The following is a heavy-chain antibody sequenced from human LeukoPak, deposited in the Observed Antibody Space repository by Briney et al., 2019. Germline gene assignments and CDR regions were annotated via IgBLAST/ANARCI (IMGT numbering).Heavy chain of an antibody. CDR3: AKGPSGIGDY. CDR1: GFTFSSHG. CDR2: IPYDGSKQ. J-gene: IGHJ4*02. V-gene: IGHV3-30*02. D-gene: IGHD6-13*01. Sequence: GGSLRLSCAASGFTFSSHGMNWVRQAPGKGLEWVAFIPYDGSKQYYADSVKGRFTISRDNSKNTLSLQMNSLRAEDTAVYYCAKGPSGIGDYWGQGTLVTVSS.